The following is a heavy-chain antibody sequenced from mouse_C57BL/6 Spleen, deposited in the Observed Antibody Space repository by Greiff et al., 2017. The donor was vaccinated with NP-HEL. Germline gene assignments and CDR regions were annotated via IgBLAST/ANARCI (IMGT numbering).Heavy chain of an antibody. CDR2: IDPSDSYT. CDR3: AVWSPFAY. J-gene: IGHJ3*01. Sequence: VQLQQPGAELVKPGASVKLSCKASGYTFTSYWMQWVKQRPGQGLEWIGEIDPSDSYTNYNQKFKGKATLTVDTSSSTAYMQLSSLTSEDSAVYYCAVWSPFAYWGQGTLVTVSA. V-gene: IGHV1-50*01. D-gene: IGHD2-10*02. CDR1: GYTFTSYW.